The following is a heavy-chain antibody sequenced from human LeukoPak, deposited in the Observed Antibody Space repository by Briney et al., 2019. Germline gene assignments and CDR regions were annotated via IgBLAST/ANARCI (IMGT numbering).Heavy chain of an antibody. CDR3: AREASGY. D-gene: IGHD3-10*01. CDR2: IYSGGST. J-gene: IGHJ4*02. CDR1: GISVSSDY. V-gene: IGHV3-53*01. Sequence: GGSLRLSCAASGISVSSDYMSWVRQAPGKGLEWVSIIYSGGSTFEADSVKGRFTISRDNSKNALYLQMNSLRTEDTAVYYCAREASGYWGQGTLVTVSS.